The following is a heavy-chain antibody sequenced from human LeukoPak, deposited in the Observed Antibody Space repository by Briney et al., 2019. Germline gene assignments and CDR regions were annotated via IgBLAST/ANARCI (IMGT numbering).Heavy chain of an antibody. V-gene: IGHV4-38-2*02. CDR2: VYQSGAT. CDR1: GFSISSGHY. Sequence: PSETLSLTCTVSGFSISSGHYWGWVRQPPGAGLEWIGSVYQSGATYYNPSLKSRVTTSVDMSKNQFSLRLRPVTAADTAVYYCARIFIRNGYSSYFDCWGQGTLVTVSS. D-gene: IGHD5-18*01. CDR3: ARIFIRNGYSSYFDC. J-gene: IGHJ4*02.